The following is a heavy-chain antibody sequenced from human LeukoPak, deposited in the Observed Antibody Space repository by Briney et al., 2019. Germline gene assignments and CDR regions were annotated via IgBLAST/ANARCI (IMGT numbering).Heavy chain of an antibody. V-gene: IGHV3-7*01. Sequence: GGSLRLSCAASGFTFSSYWMSWVRQAPGKGLEWVANIKQDGSEKYYVDSVKGRFTISRDNAKNSLYLQMNSLRAEDTAVYYCARGSSSWYWGNWFDPWGQGTLVTVYS. D-gene: IGHD6-13*01. CDR1: GFTFSSYW. CDR3: ARGSSSWYWGNWFDP. J-gene: IGHJ5*02. CDR2: IKQDGSEK.